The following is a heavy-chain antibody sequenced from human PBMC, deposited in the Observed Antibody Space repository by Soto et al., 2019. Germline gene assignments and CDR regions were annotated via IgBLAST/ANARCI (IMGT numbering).Heavy chain of an antibody. V-gene: IGHV3-48*02. J-gene: IGHJ4*02. CDR3: ARDQTGIVVVSQDFDY. D-gene: IGHD3-22*01. CDR1: GFTFSSYS. CDR2: ISSSSSTI. Sequence: EVQLVESGGGLVQPGGSLRLSCAASGFTFSSYSMNWVRQAPGKGLEWVSYISSSSSTIYYADSVKGRFTISRDNAKNSLYLQMNSLRDEDTAVYYCARDQTGIVVVSQDFDYWGQGTLVTVSS.